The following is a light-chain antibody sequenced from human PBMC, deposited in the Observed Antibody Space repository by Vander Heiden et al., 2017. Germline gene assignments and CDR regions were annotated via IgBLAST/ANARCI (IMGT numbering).Light chain of an antibody. V-gene: IGKV4-1*01. Sequence: DIEMTQSPDSLAASVGERATINCKSSQGVLYCSHHKKYLAWYEPKPGHPPKLLLYWASTRESEVPDLVSGTGSRREFTLTISGLQAEDVSVHYCEQSYSTPRTFGQGTQVEIK. CDR2: WAS. CDR3: EQSYSTPRT. J-gene: IGKJ1*01. CDR1: QGVLYCSHHKKY.